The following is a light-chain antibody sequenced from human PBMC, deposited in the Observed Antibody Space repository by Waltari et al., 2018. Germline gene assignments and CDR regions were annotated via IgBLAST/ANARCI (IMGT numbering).Light chain of an antibody. J-gene: IGLJ1*01. Sequence: QSALTQPASVSGSPGQSITISCTGTNSDIGVYNYVSWYQQYPGKAPKVMIYGVTKRPSGFSNRFSGSKSGNTASLTISGLQAEDEAEYFCSSYTTSSTFVFGTGTKVTVL. CDR2: GVT. CDR1: NSDIGVYNY. V-gene: IGLV2-14*01. CDR3: SSYTTSSTFV.